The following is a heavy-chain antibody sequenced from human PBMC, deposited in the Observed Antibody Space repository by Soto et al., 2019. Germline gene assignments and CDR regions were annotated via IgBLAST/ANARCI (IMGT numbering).Heavy chain of an antibody. D-gene: IGHD5-12*01. Sequence: QVQLVESGGGVVQPGRSLRLSCAASGFTFSSYGMHWVRQAPGKGLEWVAVISYDGSNKYYADSVKGRFTISRDNSKKTLYLQMNSVRAEDTAVYYCAKFEYSATGVYYYGMDVWGQGNTVTVSS. J-gene: IGHJ6*02. CDR2: ISYDGSNK. CDR3: AKFEYSATGVYYYGMDV. CDR1: GFTFSSYG. V-gene: IGHV3-30*18.